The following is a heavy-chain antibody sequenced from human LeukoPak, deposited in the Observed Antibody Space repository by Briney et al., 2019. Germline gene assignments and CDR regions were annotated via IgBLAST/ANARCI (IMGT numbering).Heavy chain of an antibody. CDR1: GFTFSSYA. J-gene: IGHJ4*02. V-gene: IGHV3-23*01. D-gene: IGHD3-10*01. Sequence: GSLRLSCAASGFTFSSYAMSWVRQAPGKGLEWVSAISGSGGSTYYADSVKGRFTISRDNSKNTLYLQMNTLRAEDTAVYYCAKGLAPSYGSGSSHFDYWGQGTLVTVSS. CDR2: ISGSGGST. CDR3: AKGLAPSYGSGSSHFDY.